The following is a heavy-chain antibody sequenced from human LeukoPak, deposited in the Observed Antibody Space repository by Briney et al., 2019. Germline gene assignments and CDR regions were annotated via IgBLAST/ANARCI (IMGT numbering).Heavy chain of an antibody. CDR3: ARGMTTSFYYYYGMDV. CDR2: ILSNIDGGTT. Sequence: GGSLRLSCAVSGFTFSKAWMSWVRQTPGKGLEWVGRILSNIDGGTTDYAAPVKGRFTISRDNSKNTLYLQMNSLRAEDTAVYYCARGMTTSFYYYYGMDVWGQGTTVTVSS. D-gene: IGHD3-16*01. J-gene: IGHJ6*02. V-gene: IGHV3-15*01. CDR1: GFTFSKAW.